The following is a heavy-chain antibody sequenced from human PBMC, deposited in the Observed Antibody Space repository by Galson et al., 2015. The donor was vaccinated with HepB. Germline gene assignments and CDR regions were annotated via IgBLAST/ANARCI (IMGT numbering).Heavy chain of an antibody. V-gene: IGHV3-23*01. CDR2: ITPSGDNT. CDR3: AKVFPEKTDGWYRQALYYFDS. D-gene: IGHD6-19*01. CDR1: GFTFSYYA. Sequence: SLRLSCAASGFTFSYYAMSWVRQAPGKGLEWISAITPSGDNTYSADSMKRRFTISRDSSRNTLFLQMNNLRADDTAIYFCAKVFPEKTDGWYRQALYYFDSWGQGTRVTVSS. J-gene: IGHJ4*02.